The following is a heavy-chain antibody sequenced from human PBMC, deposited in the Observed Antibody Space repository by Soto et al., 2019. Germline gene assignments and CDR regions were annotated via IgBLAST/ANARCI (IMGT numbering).Heavy chain of an antibody. D-gene: IGHD2-15*01. J-gene: IGHJ4*02. CDR1: GFTFSSYG. CDR3: AKEGYDMANYYFDY. CDR2: ISYDGSNK. V-gene: IGHV3-30*18. Sequence: GGSLRLSCAASGFTFSSYGMHWVRQAPGKGLEWVAIISYDGSNKYYADSVKGRFTISRDNSKNSLYLQMNSLRAEDTALYYCAKEGYDMANYYFDYWGQGTLVTVSS.